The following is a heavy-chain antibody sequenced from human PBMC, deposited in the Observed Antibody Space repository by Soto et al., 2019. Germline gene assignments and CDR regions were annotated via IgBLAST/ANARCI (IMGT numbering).Heavy chain of an antibody. J-gene: IGHJ6*02. CDR1: GFTFSSYG. V-gene: IGHV3-30*18. CDR3: AKTVGGWEILPDHYYGMDV. CDR2: ISYDGSNK. D-gene: IGHD1-26*01. Sequence: QVQLVESGGGVVQPGRSLRLSCAVSGFTFSSYGMHWVRQAPGKGLEWVAVISYDGSNKYYADSVKGRFTISRDNSNNTLYLPMNSLGAEDTAVYYWAKTVGGWEILPDHYYGMDVWGQGTTVTVSS.